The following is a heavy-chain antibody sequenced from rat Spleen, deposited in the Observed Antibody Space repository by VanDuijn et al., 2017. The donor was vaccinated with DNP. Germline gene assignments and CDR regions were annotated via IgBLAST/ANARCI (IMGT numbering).Heavy chain of an antibody. V-gene: IGHV5-7*01. CDR2: ISPSGSRP. D-gene: IGHD1-6*01. Sequence: EVQLVESGGGLVQPGRSLKLSCAASGVTFSDYNMAWVRQAPKKGLEWVAAISPSGSRPYSPDSVKGRFTISRDTAKSSLYLQMNSLKSEDTATYYCTRGVYYGSSWAFDYWGHGVMVTVSS. CDR1: GVTFSDYN. J-gene: IGHJ2*01. CDR3: TRGVYYGSSWAFDY.